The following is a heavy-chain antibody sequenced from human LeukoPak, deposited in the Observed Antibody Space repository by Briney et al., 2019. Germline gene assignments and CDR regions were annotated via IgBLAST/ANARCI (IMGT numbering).Heavy chain of an antibody. J-gene: IGHJ4*02. D-gene: IGHD3-10*02. CDR3: ARGASLFNFDY. CDR1: GFTFSSYW. V-gene: IGHV3-21*01. Sequence: GGSLRLSCAASGFTFSSYWMNWVRQAPGKGLEWVSSISSSSSYIYYADSVKGRFTISRDNAKNSLYLQMNSLRAEDTAVYYCARGASLFNFDYWGQGTLVTVSS. CDR2: ISSSSSYI.